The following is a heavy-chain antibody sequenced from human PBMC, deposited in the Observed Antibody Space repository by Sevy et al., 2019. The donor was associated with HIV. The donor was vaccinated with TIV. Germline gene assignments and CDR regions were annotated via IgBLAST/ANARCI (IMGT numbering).Heavy chain of an antibody. CDR3: ARDGGYSIKWYPLY. V-gene: IGHV3-30-3*01. CDR1: GFAFSTHA. Sequence: GGSLRLSCAASGFAFSTHAMHWVRQAPGKGLEWVAVISYEGTEKFYEASVEGRFTISRDNSKNMLSLQINSLKPEDTDVYYCARDGGYSIKWYPLYWGHGTLVTVSS. CDR2: ISYEGTEK. D-gene: IGHD1-26*01. J-gene: IGHJ4*01.